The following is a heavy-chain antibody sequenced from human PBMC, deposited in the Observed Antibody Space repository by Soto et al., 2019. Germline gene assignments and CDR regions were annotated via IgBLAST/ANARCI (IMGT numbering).Heavy chain of an antibody. Sequence: QVQLQESGPGLVKPSETVSLTCSLSGGSIRSYSWSWIRQPPGRGLEWIGYIHHNGNTNYNPSLGSRVTTSLDPSKNQFSLRLNSVTAADTAVYYCARVSGGRNSILDQNWLDPWGQGTLVIVSS. D-gene: IGHD3-16*01. CDR3: ARVSGGRNSILDQNWLDP. CDR1: GGSIRSYS. CDR2: IHHNGNT. J-gene: IGHJ5*02. V-gene: IGHV4-59*01.